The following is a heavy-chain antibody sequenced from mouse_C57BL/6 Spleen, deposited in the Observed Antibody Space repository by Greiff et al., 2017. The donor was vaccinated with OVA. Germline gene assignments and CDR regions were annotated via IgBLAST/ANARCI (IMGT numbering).Heavy chain of an antibody. CDR1: GYTFTSYW. J-gene: IGHJ3*01. V-gene: IGHV1-61*01. D-gene: IGHD1-1*01. CDR3: GILYDGSSYPFAY. CDR2: IYPSDSET. Sequence: VQLQQPGAELVRPGSSVKLSCKASGYTFTSYWMDWVKQRPGQGLEWIGNIYPSDSETHYNQKFKDKATLTVDKSSSTAYMQLSSLTSEDSAVYYCGILYDGSSYPFAYWGQGTLVT.